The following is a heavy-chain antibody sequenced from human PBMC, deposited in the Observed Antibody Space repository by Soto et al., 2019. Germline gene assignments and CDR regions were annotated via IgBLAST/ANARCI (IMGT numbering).Heavy chain of an antibody. V-gene: IGHV1-46*03. Sequence: QEQLVQSGAEVKKPVASVTISCKASGDTFSRHYIHWVRQAPGQGLEWMGVINPPGASTSYAQQSPGTVTVTRDTPPRTITLETRSLRSEATAVYFCASDYIASKRPHRLHQWGQGTMV. CDR3: ASDYIASKRPHRLHQ. J-gene: IGHJ3*01. CDR2: INPPGAST. CDR1: GDTFSRHY. D-gene: IGHD3-16*02.